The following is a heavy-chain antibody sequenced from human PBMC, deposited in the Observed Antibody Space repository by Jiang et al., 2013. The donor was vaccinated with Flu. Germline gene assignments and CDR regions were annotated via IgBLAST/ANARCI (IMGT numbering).Heavy chain of an antibody. CDR3: ARYGSSHHIVAAE. Sequence: GPGLVKPSETLSLTCTVSGGSIINYYWSWIRQPPGQGLEWIGYIFHTGSADYNPSLKSRVTFSVDTSENQFFMNLTSVTAADTAVYYCARYGSSHHIVAAEWGQGTLVTVSS. J-gene: IGHJ4*02. CDR2: IFHTGSA. D-gene: IGHD3-10*01. CDR1: GGSIINYY. V-gene: IGHV4-59*08.